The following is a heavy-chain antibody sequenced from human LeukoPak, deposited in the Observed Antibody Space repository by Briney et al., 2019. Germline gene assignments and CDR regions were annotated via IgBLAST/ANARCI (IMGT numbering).Heavy chain of an antibody. V-gene: IGHV4-61*02. D-gene: IGHD2-21*02. CDR1: GDSISSGSYY. Sequence: PSQALSLTCTVSGDSISSGSYYWSWIRQPAGKGLEWIGRIYTSGSTNYHPSLKSRVTISVDTSKNQFSLKLSSVTATDTAVYYCARDRSYCGGDCHQWAFDIWGQGTMVTVSS. CDR2: IYTSGST. J-gene: IGHJ3*02. CDR3: ARDRSYCGGDCHQWAFDI.